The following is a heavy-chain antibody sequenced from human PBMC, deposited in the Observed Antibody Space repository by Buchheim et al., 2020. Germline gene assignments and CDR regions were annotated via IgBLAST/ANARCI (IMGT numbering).Heavy chain of an antibody. Sequence: EVQLVESGGGLVQPGGSLRLSCAASGFTFSSYWMSWVRQAPGKGLEWVANIKQDGSEKYYVDSVKGRFTISRDNSKNTLYLQMNSLRAEDTAVYYCAKPPGYRYPNNYYGMDVWGQGTT. CDR1: GFTFSSYW. CDR2: IKQDGSEK. V-gene: IGHV3-7*03. J-gene: IGHJ6*02. D-gene: IGHD5-24*01. CDR3: AKPPGYRYPNNYYGMDV.